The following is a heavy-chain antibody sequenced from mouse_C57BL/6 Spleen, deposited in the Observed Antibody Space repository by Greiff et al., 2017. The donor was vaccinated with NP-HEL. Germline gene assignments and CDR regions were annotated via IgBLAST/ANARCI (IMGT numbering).Heavy chain of an antibody. J-gene: IGHJ2*01. Sequence: VQLQQPGAELVMPGASVKLSCKAPGYPFPSSWLPWVNQRPGQGLEWIGEIDPFVSYTNYNQKFKGKSTLTVDKSSSTAYRQLSSLTSEDSAVYYCARWGYGYYFDYWGQGTTLTVSS. CDR3: ARWGYGYYFDY. V-gene: IGHV1-69*01. D-gene: IGHD1-2*01. CDR2: IDPFVSYT. CDR1: GYPFPSSW.